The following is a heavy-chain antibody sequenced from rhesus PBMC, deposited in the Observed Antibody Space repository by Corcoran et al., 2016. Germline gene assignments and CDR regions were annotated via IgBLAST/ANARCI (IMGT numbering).Heavy chain of an antibody. CDR3: ARHAPIVGTVTRSGFDY. D-gene: IGHD5-24*01. Sequence: QVQLQQWGEGLVKPSETLSLTCAVYGGSVSGYWWGWIRQPPGRGLEWIGRIRRGGGPNYNPTLKSRVIVSIDTSKNQFSLNLSSVTAADTALYYCARHAPIVGTVTRSGFDYWGQGVLVTVSS. CDR1: GGSVSGYW. CDR2: IRRGGGP. J-gene: IGHJ4*01. V-gene: IGHV4-160*01.